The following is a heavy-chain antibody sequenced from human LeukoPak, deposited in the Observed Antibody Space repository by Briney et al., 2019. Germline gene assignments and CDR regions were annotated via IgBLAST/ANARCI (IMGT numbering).Heavy chain of an antibody. CDR2: IYYSGST. Sequence: SETLSLTCTVSGGSISSSSYYWGWIRQPPGKGLEWIGSIYYSGSTYYNPSLKSRVTISVDTSKNQSSLKLSSVTAADTAVYYCARTASRGIAAAPWGQGTLVTVSS. V-gene: IGHV4-39*01. CDR3: ARTASRGIAAAP. D-gene: IGHD6-13*01. CDR1: GGSISSSSYY. J-gene: IGHJ5*02.